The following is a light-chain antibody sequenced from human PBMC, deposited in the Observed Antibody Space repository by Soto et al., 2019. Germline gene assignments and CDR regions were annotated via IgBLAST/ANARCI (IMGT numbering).Light chain of an antibody. V-gene: IGKV3-20*01. Sequence: EIVLTQSPGTLSLSPGERATLSCRASQSVSGSHLAWLQQKPGQAPRLLIYDASLRATGIPDRFTGSGSGTDFTLTISRLEPEDFAVYYCQQYGSPPYTFGQGTKLEIK. J-gene: IGKJ2*01. CDR2: DAS. CDR1: QSVSGSH. CDR3: QQYGSPPYT.